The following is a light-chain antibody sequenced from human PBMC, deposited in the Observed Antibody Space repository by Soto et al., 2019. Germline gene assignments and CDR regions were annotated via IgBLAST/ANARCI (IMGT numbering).Light chain of an antibody. CDR3: QQRSNWPRT. CDR2: DAS. Sequence: EIVLTQSPATLSLPPGEIATLSCRASQSVSSYLAWYQQKPGQAPMLLIYDASNRATGIPARFSGSGSGTDFTLTISSLEPEDFAVYYCQQRSNWPRTFGKGTKVEIK. J-gene: IGKJ1*01. CDR1: QSVSSY. V-gene: IGKV3-11*01.